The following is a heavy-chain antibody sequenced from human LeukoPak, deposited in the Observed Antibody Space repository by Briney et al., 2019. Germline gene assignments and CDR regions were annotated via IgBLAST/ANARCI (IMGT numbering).Heavy chain of an antibody. Sequence: SETLSLTCTVSGGSISGYYWSWIRQPPGKGLEWIGYIFYSGSTNYNPSLKSRVTISVDTSKNQFSLKLSSVTAADTAVYYCARSFRYSGYDYYFDPWGQGTLVTVSS. J-gene: IGHJ5*02. V-gene: IGHV4-59*01. CDR3: ARSFRYSGYDYYFDP. CDR2: IFYSGST. CDR1: GGSISGYY. D-gene: IGHD5-12*01.